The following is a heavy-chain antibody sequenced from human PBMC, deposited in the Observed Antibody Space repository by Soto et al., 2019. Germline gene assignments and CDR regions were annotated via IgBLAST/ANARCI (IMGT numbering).Heavy chain of an antibody. D-gene: IGHD3-22*01. CDR2: ISWNSGTI. V-gene: IGHV3-9*01. CDR3: TKGTWYYYDRSGYLDY. CDR1: GFTFDDYA. Sequence: EVQLVESGGGLVQPGRSLRLSCAASGFTFDDYAMHWVRQAPGKGLEWVSGISWNSGTIGYADSVKGRFTISRDNAKNSLYLQMTSLRNGDTALYYCTKGTWYYYDRSGYLDYWGQGTLVTVSS. J-gene: IGHJ4*02.